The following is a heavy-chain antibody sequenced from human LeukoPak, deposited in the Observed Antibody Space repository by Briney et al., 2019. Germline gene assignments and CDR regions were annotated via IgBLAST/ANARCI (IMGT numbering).Heavy chain of an antibody. CDR3: AKQNARGGTYEPVTV. Sequence: GGSLRLSCAASGFTFSNAWMSWVRQAPGKGLEWVAFIQFDGGNRFYADSVKGRFTISRDNSKNTLSLQMNSLRVEDTAVYYCAKQNARGGTYEPVTVWGQAALVTVSS. J-gene: IGHJ4*02. V-gene: IGHV3-30*02. D-gene: IGHD3-16*01. CDR1: GFTFSNAW. CDR2: IQFDGGNR.